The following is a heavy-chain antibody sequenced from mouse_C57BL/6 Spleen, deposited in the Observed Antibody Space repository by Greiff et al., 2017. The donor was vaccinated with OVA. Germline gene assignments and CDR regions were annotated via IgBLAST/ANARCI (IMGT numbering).Heavy chain of an antibody. CDR2: ISSGGSYT. Sequence: EVMLVESGGDLVKPGGSLKLSCAASGFTFSSYGMSWVRQTPDKRLEWVATISSGGSYTYYPDSVKGRFTISRDNAKNTLYLQMSSLKSEDTAMYYCARLGTMITDWCAYWGQGTLVTVSA. CDR1: GFTFSSYG. J-gene: IGHJ3*01. V-gene: IGHV5-6*02. CDR3: ARLGTMITDWCAY. D-gene: IGHD2-4*01.